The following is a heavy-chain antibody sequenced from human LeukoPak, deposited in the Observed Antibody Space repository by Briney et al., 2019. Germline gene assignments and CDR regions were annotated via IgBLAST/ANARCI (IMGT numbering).Heavy chain of an antibody. V-gene: IGHV3-11*01. CDR2: ISSSGSTI. CDR1: GFTFSDYY. Sequence: GGSLRLSCAASGFTFSDYYMSWIRQAPGKGLEWVSYISSSGSTIYYADSVKGRFTISRDSAKNSLYLQMNSLRAEDTAVYYCARDRWELLANGAFDIWGQGTMVTVSS. CDR3: ARDRWELLANGAFDI. D-gene: IGHD1-26*01. J-gene: IGHJ3*02.